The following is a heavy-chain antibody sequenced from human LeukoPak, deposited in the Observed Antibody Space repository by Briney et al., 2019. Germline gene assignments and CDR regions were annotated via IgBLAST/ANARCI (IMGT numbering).Heavy chain of an antibody. CDR3: ARVTYYYESSGPVFLFY. V-gene: IGHV4-4*02. J-gene: IGHJ4*02. Sequence: SETLSLTCAVSGGSISSSNWWSWVRQPPGKGLEWIGEIYHSGSTNYNPSLKSRVTISVDKSKNQFSLKLSSVTAADTAVYYCARVTYYYESSGPVFLFYWGQGTLFTVSS. CDR1: GGSISSSNW. CDR2: IYHSGST. D-gene: IGHD3-22*01.